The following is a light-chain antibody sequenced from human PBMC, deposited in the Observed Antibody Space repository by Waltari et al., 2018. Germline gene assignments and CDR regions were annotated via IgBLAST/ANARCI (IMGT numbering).Light chain of an antibody. CDR1: QSVSSY. V-gene: IGKV3-11*01. CDR2: DAS. J-gene: IGKJ2*01. Sequence: EIVLTQSPATLSLFPGATATLSCRASQSVSSYLGWYQQKHGQAPRLLIYDASNRATGIPARFSGSGSGTDFTLTISSLEPEDFAVYYCQQRSNWPGTFGQGTKLEI. CDR3: QQRSNWPGT.